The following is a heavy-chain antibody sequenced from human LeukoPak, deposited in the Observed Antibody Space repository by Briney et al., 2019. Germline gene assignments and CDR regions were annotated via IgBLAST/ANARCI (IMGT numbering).Heavy chain of an antibody. J-gene: IGHJ4*02. CDR2: IIPIFGTA. V-gene: IGHV1-69*13. D-gene: IGHD5-18*01. Sequence: SVKVSCKASGGTFSSYAISWVRQAPGQGLEWMGGIIPIFGTANYAQKFQGRVTITADGSTSTAYMELSSLRSEDTAVYYCARSEFSQGIPPLSDWGQGTLVTVSS. CDR3: ARSEFSQGIPPLSD. CDR1: GGTFSSYA.